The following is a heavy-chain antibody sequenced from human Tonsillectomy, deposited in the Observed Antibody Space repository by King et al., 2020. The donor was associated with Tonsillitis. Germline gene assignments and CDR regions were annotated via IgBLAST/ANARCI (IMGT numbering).Heavy chain of an antibody. Sequence: VQLVESGGGLVQPGGSLRLSCAASGFTFSSYAMSWVRQAPGKGLEWVSTLSGSGSSTYYADSVKGRPTISRDNSKNTLYLQMSSLRAEDTAVYYCARASGGLSGSYPLNAFDVWGQGTMLTVS. D-gene: IGHD1-26*01. J-gene: IGHJ3*01. CDR2: LSGSGSST. V-gene: IGHV3-23*04. CDR3: ARASGGLSGSYPLNAFDV. CDR1: GFTFSSYA.